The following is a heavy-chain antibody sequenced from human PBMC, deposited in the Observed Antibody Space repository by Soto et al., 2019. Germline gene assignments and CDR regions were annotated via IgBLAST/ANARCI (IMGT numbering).Heavy chain of an antibody. J-gene: IGHJ4*02. Sequence: EVQLVESGGGLVQPGGSLRLSCAASGFTFSSYSMNWVRQSPGKGLEWVSYISSSSSTIYYADSVKGRFTISRDNAKNSLYLQMNSLRDEDTAVYYCAREMATIIGYFDYWGQGTLVTVSS. CDR1: GFTFSSYS. CDR3: AREMATIIGYFDY. CDR2: ISSSSSTI. D-gene: IGHD5-12*01. V-gene: IGHV3-48*02.